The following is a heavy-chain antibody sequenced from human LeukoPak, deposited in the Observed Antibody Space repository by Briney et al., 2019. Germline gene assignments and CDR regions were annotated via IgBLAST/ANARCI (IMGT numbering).Heavy chain of an antibody. Sequence: ASVRVSCKASGYTFTTYGITWVRRAPGQGLEWMGWISAYNGNTNYAQKVQGRVTMTTDTATTTAYMELRSLRSDDTAVYCCARELGADYYDSSGYYYGMEVWGQGTTVTVSS. CDR1: GYTFTTYG. D-gene: IGHD3-22*01. CDR2: ISAYNGNT. J-gene: IGHJ6*02. V-gene: IGHV1-18*01. CDR3: ARELGADYYDSSGYYYGMEV.